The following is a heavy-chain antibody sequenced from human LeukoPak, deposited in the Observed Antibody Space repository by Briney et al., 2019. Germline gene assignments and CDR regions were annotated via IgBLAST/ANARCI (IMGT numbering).Heavy chain of an antibody. CDR2: IYYSGST. D-gene: IGHD1-26*01. CDR1: GGSISSGDYY. J-gene: IGHJ4*02. V-gene: IGHV4-30-4*08. Sequence: SETLSLTCTVSGGSISSGDYYWRWIRQPPGKGLEWIGYIYYSGSTYYNPSLKSRFTISVDTSKNQFSLKLSSVTAADTAVYYCARAIVGATFDYWGQGTLVTVSS. CDR3: ARAIVGATFDY.